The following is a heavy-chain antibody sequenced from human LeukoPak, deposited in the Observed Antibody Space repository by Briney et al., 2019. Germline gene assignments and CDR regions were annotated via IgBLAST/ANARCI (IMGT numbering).Heavy chain of an antibody. V-gene: IGHV3-43*02. D-gene: IGHD1-26*01. CDR3: AKGRRSGTFHNAFDI. CDR2: ITGDGSST. Sequence: GGSLRLSCAASGFTFDDYAMYWVRQAPGKGLEWVSLITGDGSSTYYTDSVKGRFTISRDNSKNSLYVQMQMNSLRTEDTALYYCAKGRRSGTFHNAFDIWGQGTMVTVSS. J-gene: IGHJ3*02. CDR1: GFTFDDYA.